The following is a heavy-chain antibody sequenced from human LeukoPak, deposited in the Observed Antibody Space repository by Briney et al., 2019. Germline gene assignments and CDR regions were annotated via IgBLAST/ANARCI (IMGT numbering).Heavy chain of an antibody. CDR3: VRQAGRAGGQ. Sequence: GGSLRLSCAASGFTVSSNYMSWVRQAPGKGLECVSVIYSGGSTYYADSVKGRFTISRDNARSFLYLQMNSLRVEDTAVYHCVRQAGRAGGQWGQGTLIAVSS. V-gene: IGHV3-53*01. CDR2: IYSGGST. D-gene: IGHD3-10*01. CDR1: GFTVSSNY. J-gene: IGHJ4*02.